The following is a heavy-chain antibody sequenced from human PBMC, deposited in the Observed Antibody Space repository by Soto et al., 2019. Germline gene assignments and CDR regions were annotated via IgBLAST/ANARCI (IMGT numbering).Heavy chain of an antibody. D-gene: IGHD3-10*01. V-gene: IGHV3-9*01. CDR2: ISWNSGSI. CDR1: GLTFDDYA. CDR3: AKDIYGENAFDI. Sequence: SLKISCAASGLTFDDYAMHWVRQAPGKGLEWVSGISWNSGSIGYADSMKGRFTISRDNAKNSLYLQMNSLRAEDTALYYCAKDIYGENAFDIWGQGTMVTVSS. J-gene: IGHJ3*02.